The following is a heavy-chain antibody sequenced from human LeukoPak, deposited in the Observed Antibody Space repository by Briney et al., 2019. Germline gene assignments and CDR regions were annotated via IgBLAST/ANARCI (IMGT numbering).Heavy chain of an antibody. CDR3: AKALTSGWYLFDY. D-gene: IGHD6-19*01. CDR1: GFTFTTYA. Sequence: PGGSLRLSCAASGFTFTTYAMNWVRQAPGKGLEWVSAISGGSTYYTDSVKGRFTISRDNSKNTLYPQMNSLRGEDTAVYYCAKALTSGWYLFDYWGQGTLVTVSS. J-gene: IGHJ4*02. V-gene: IGHV3-23*01. CDR2: ISGGST.